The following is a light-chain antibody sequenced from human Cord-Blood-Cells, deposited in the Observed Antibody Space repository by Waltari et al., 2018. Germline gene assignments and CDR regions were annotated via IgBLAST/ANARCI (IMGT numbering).Light chain of an antibody. CDR1: SRDVGGYNS. CDR3: SSYAGSNNV. J-gene: IGLJ1*01. CDR2: EVS. Sequence: QSALTQPPSASGSPGQSVTLSCTGPSRDVGGYNSVSWYQQHPGKAPKLMIYEVSKRPSGVPDRFSGSKSGNTASLTVSGLQAEDEADYYCSSYAGSNNVFGTGTKVTVL. V-gene: IGLV2-8*01.